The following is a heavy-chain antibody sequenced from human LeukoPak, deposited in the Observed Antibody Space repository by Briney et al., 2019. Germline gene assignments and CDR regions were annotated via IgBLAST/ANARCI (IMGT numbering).Heavy chain of an antibody. V-gene: IGHV3-21*01. CDR3: ASAPRGGVNDAFDI. J-gene: IGHJ3*02. CDR1: GFSFSTHS. Sequence: PGGSLRLSCAASGFSFSTHSMNWVRQAPGKGLEWVSSITKSAGYIYYADSVKGRFTISRDKAKNSLFLQMNSLRVEDSSVCYCASAPRGGVNDAFDISGQGTMVTVSS. D-gene: IGHD3-16*01. CDR2: ITKSAGYI.